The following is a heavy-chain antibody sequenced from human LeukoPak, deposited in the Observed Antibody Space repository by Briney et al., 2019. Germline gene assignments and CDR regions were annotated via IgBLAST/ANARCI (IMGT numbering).Heavy chain of an antibody. J-gene: IGHJ4*02. D-gene: IGHD6-19*01. CDR3: ARGDSSGWYLYFDY. V-gene: IGHV3-30*02. Sequence: GGSLRLSCAASGLNFNNYAMNWVRQAPGKGLEWVAFIRYDGSIKHYADSVKGRFTISRDNSKNTLYLQMNSLRAEDTAVYYCARGDSSGWYLYFDYWGQGTLVTVSS. CDR2: IRYDGSIK. CDR1: GLNFNNYA.